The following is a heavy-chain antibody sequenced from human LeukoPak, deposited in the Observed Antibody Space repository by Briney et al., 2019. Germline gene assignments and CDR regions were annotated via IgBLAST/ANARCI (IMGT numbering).Heavy chain of an antibody. CDR3: ARPGYSGRAAYGMDV. V-gene: IGHV5-51*01. CDR2: IYPSDSDT. J-gene: IGHJ6*02. D-gene: IGHD6-13*01. Sequence: GESLKISCKGSGYSFTSYWIAWVRKMPGKGLEWMGIIYPSDSDTRYSPSFQGQVTFSADKSISTAYLQWSSLKASDTAMYYCARPGYSGRAAYGMDVWGQGTTVTVSS. CDR1: GYSFTSYW.